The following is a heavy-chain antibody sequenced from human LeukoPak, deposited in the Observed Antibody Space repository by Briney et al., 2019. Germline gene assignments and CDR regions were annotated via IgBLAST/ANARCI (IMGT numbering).Heavy chain of an antibody. CDR3: ARPLAGTIFAFDI. Sequence: GGSLRLSCAASGFTVSSDYISWVRQAPGKGLEWVSVIYSDGNTFYADSVKGRFTISRDNSKNTLYLQMNSLRAEDTAVYYCARPLAGTIFAFDIWGQGTMVTVSS. J-gene: IGHJ3*02. D-gene: IGHD6-19*01. V-gene: IGHV3-53*01. CDR1: GFTVSSDY. CDR2: IYSDGNT.